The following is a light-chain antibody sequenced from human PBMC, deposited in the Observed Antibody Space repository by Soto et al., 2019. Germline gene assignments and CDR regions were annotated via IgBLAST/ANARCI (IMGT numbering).Light chain of an antibody. CDR3: HQRTNWPIS. CDR1: QNIGGY. J-gene: IGKJ5*01. Sequence: ETVLTQSPASLSLSPGERATLSCRASQNIGGYLAWYQQKPGQAPRLLIYDASNKSTGIPARFSGSGSGTDFTLTISSLEPEDFAVYYCHQRTNWPISCGQGTRLEIK. V-gene: IGKV3-11*01. CDR2: DAS.